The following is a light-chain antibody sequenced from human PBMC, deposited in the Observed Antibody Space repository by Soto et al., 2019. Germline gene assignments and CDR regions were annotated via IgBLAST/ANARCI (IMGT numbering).Light chain of an antibody. CDR1: SSDVGSYNL. CDR2: EVS. V-gene: IGLV2-23*02. CDR3: CSYAGSSSYWV. Sequence: QSALTQPASVSGSPGQSITISCTGTSSDVGSYNLVAWYQQHTGKAPKLMIYEVSKRPSGVSNRFSGSKSGNTASLTISGLQAEDEADYDCCSYAGSSSYWVFGGGTKLTVL. J-gene: IGLJ3*02.